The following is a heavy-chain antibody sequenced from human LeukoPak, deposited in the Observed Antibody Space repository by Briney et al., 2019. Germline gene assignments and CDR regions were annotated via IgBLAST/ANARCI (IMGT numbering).Heavy chain of an antibody. CDR2: IYSGGST. Sequence: GGSLRLSCAASGFTVSSNYMSWGAQAPGKGLELVSVIYSGGSTYYADSVMSRSTICRDNYKNTLYLQMNSLRAEHTAVYYCATDSGKYYFDYWGQRTLVTVSS. J-gene: IGHJ4*02. CDR1: GFTVSSNY. V-gene: IGHV3-66*02. D-gene: IGHD1-26*01. CDR3: ATDSGKYYFDY.